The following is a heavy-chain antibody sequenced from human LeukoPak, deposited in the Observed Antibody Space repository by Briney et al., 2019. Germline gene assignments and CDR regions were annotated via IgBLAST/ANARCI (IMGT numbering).Heavy chain of an antibody. CDR1: GFSFSTYS. D-gene: IGHD3-22*01. CDR3: TGYSPYEYDSSGHYFPYY. V-gene: IGHV3-15*01. Sequence: PGGSLRLSCAASGFSFSTYSINWVRQAPGKGLEWVGRIKSKYDDETTDYGAPVKGRFSISRDDSKNTVYLQLSSVKSEDTAVYYCTGYSPYEYDSSGHYFPYYWGQGTLVTVSS. J-gene: IGHJ4*02. CDR2: IKSKYDDETT.